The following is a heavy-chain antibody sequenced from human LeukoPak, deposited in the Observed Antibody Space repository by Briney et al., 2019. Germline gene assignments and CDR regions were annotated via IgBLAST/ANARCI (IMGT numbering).Heavy chain of an antibody. Sequence: PGGSLRLSCAASGFSFSSYGMHWVRQAPGKGLVWVSRINSDGTSTSYADSVKGRFTMSRDNAKNTLYLQMNSLRGEDTAVYYCASGRGGYYYDYWGQGTVVTVYS. CDR2: INSDGTST. J-gene: IGHJ4*02. CDR1: GFSFSSYG. V-gene: IGHV3-74*01. CDR3: ASGRGGYYYDY. D-gene: IGHD2-15*01.